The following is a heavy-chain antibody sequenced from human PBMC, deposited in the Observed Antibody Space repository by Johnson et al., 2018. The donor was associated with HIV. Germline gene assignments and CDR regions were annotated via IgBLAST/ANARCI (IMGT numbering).Heavy chain of an antibody. CDR1: GFTFSSYA. Sequence: QLVESGGGVVQPGRSLRLSCTASGFTFSSYAMHWVRQAPGKGLEWVAVISYDGSNKYYADSVKGRFTISRDNSKNTLYLQMNSLRAEDTAVYYCARVGDSSSSLGAFDIWGQGTMVTVSS. CDR2: ISYDGSNK. D-gene: IGHD6-6*01. CDR3: ARVGDSSSSLGAFDI. V-gene: IGHV3-30*04. J-gene: IGHJ3*02.